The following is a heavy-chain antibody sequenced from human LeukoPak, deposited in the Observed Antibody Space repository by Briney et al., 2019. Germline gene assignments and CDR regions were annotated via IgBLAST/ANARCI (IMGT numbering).Heavy chain of an antibody. J-gene: IGHJ4*02. V-gene: IGHV3-11*06. CDR2: ISSSSSYT. D-gene: IGHD6-13*01. CDR1: GFTFSDYY. Sequence: PGGSLRLSCAASGFTFSDYYMSWIRQAPGKGLEWVSYISSSSSYTNYADSVKGRFTISRDNAKNSLYLRMNSLRAEDTAVYYCARSPRIAAAGSYFDYWGQGTLVTVSS. CDR3: ARSPRIAAAGSYFDY.